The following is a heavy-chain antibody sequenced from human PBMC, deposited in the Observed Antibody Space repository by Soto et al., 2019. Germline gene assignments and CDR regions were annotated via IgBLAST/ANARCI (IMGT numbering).Heavy chain of an antibody. V-gene: IGHV1-8*02. Sequence: QVQLVQSGAEVKNPGASVKVSCKTSGYTFTNLDINWVRQATGQGLEWMGWMSPNSGNTGYDQNFQGRVTMTRDTSISTAYMELTSLTSEDTAVYYCARGVVAGMDFWGQGTLVTVSS. J-gene: IGHJ4*02. D-gene: IGHD6-19*01. CDR1: GYTFTNLD. CDR3: ARGVVAGMDF. CDR2: MSPNSGNT.